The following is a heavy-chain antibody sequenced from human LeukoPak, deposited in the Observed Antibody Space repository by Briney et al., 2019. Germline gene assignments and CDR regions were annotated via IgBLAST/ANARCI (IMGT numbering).Heavy chain of an antibody. Sequence: ASVKVSCKASGYTFTGYYIHWVRHSPGQGLEWMGWINPKSDGTNYAQKFQGRVTMTRDTSISTAYMELSRLRSDDTAVYYCARDSDGMDVWGQGTTVTVPS. CDR2: INPKSDGT. CDR1: GYTFTGYY. V-gene: IGHV1-2*02. CDR3: ARDSDGMDV. D-gene: IGHD3-10*01. J-gene: IGHJ6*02.